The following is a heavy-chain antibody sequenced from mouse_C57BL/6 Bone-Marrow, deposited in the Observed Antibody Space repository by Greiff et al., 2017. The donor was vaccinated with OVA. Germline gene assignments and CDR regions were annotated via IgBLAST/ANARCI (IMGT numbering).Heavy chain of an antibody. CDR1: GYTFTSYW. V-gene: IGHV1-55*01. CDR3: ARSDYGSSYCDY. Sequence: VQLQQPGAELVKPGASVKMSCKASGYTFTSYWITWVKQRPGQGLEWIGDIYPGSGSTNYNEKFKSKATLTVDTSSSTAYMQLSSLTSEDSAVYYCARSDYGSSYCDYWGQGTTLTVSS. D-gene: IGHD1-1*01. CDR2: IYPGSGST. J-gene: IGHJ2*01.